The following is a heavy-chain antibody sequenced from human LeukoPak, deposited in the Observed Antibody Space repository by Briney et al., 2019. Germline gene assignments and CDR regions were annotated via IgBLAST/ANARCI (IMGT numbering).Heavy chain of an antibody. CDR1: GDSINSGDW. J-gene: IGHJ4*02. CDR3: ARVRYGSSNYFDY. Sequence: SETLSLTCAVSGDSINSGDWWSWVRQPPGQGLEWIGEIYRNGNTNYNPSLKSRVTISVDKSKNKFSLRLTSVTAADTAVFYCARVRYGSSNYFDYWGQGTLVTVSS. CDR2: IYRNGNT. V-gene: IGHV4-4*02. D-gene: IGHD3-10*01.